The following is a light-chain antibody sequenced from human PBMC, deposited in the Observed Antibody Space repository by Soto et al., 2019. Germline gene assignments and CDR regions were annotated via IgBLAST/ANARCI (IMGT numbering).Light chain of an antibody. V-gene: IGKV3-20*01. CDR1: QSVTSSY. Sequence: EIVLTQSPGTLSLSPGERATPSCRASQSVTSSYFAWYQQKPGQAPRLLIYGVSRRATGISERFSGSGSGTVFTLTISRLEPEDFAVYYCQQYGSLPRTFGQGTKVEIK. CDR3: QQYGSLPRT. CDR2: GVS. J-gene: IGKJ1*01.